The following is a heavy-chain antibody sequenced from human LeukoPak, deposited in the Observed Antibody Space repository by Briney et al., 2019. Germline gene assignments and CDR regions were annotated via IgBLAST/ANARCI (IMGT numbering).Heavy chain of an antibody. D-gene: IGHD6-13*01. J-gene: IGHJ4*02. V-gene: IGHV1-2*04. CDR1: GYTFTGYY. CDR3: ARENTSIAAAGTKRCYFDY. CDR2: INPNSGGT. Sequence: ASVKVSCKASGYTFTGYYMHWVRQAPGQGLEWMGWINPNSGGTNYAQKFQGWVTMTRDTSISTAYMELSRLRSDDTAVYYCARENTSIAAAGTKRCYFDYWGQGTLVTVSS.